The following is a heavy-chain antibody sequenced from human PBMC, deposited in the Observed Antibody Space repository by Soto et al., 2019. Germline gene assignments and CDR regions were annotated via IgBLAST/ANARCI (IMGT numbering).Heavy chain of an antibody. CDR3: ARDIAVAGTYYYYYYMDV. Sequence: ASVKVSCKASGYTFTSYGISWVRQAPGQGLEWMGWISAYNGNTNYAQKLQGRVTMTTDTSTSTAYMELRNMKSDDTAVYYFARDIAVAGTYYYYYYMDVWGKGTTVTVSS. CDR2: ISAYNGNT. V-gene: IGHV1-18*01. CDR1: GYTFTSYG. D-gene: IGHD6-19*01. J-gene: IGHJ6*03.